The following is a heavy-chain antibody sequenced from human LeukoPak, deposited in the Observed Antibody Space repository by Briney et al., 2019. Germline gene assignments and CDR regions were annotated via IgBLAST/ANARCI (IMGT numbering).Heavy chain of an antibody. J-gene: IGHJ4*02. CDR3: ASEYSSGWYGAFDY. CDR2: ISGSGGST. V-gene: IGHV3-23*01. Sequence: PGGSLRLSCAASGFTFSNYAMSWVRQAPGKGLEWVSAISGSGGSTYYADSVQGRFTISRDNSKNTLYLQMNSLRAEDTAVYYCASEYSSGWYGAFDYWAQGTLVTVSS. CDR1: GFTFSNYA. D-gene: IGHD6-19*01.